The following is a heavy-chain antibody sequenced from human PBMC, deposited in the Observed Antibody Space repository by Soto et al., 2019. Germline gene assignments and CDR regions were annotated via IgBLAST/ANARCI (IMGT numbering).Heavy chain of an antibody. CDR3: ARATHTSSWSFDY. D-gene: IGHD6-13*01. CDR2: IYHSGNT. CDR1: NGSFSSIDW. Sequence: TLSLTCSVSNGSFSSIDWWIWVRQPPGKGLEWIGEIYHSGNTNYNPSLKSRVTISIDTPKNQFSLKVNSMTAADTAVYFCARATHTSSWSFDYWGQGTLVTVS. V-gene: IGHV4-4*01. J-gene: IGHJ4*02.